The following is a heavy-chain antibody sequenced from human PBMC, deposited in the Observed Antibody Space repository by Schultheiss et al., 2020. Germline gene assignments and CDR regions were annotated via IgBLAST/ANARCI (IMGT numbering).Heavy chain of an antibody. V-gene: IGHV4-39*01. CDR3: ARGSVGCLDY. Sequence: SETLSLTCTVSGGSISSSSYYWGWIRQPPGKGLEWIGSIYHSGSTYYKPSLKSRVTMSVDTSKNQFSLQLSSVTAADTAVYYCARGSVGCLDYWGQGTLVTVSS. J-gene: IGHJ4*02. D-gene: IGHD3-10*01. CDR2: IYHSGST. CDR1: GGSISSSSYY.